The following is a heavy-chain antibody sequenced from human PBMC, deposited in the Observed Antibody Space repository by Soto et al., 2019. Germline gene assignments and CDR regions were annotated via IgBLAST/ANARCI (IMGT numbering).Heavy chain of an antibody. V-gene: IGHV4-39*07. CDR1: GGSISSGGYY. J-gene: IGHJ4*02. CDR3: ARGMNPQDY. D-gene: IGHD6-13*01. Sequence: KPSETLSLTCTVSGGSISSGGYYWSWIRQHPGKGLEWIGAIYHSGTTYFNPSLKSRVTMAIDTSKNQFSLSLASVAAADTAMYYCARGMNPQDYWGQGTLVTVSS. CDR2: IYHSGTT.